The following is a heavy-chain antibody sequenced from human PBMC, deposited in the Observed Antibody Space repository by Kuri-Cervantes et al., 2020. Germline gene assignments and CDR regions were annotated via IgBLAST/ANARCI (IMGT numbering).Heavy chain of an antibody. V-gene: IGHV1-69*05. CDR1: GGTFSSFG. CDR2: IIPFFATA. J-gene: IGHJ4*02. Sequence: SVKVSCKASGGTFSSFGITWVRQAPGQGLELMGGIIPFFATAKYTQKFQGRVTITTDESTSTAYMELSSLRSEDTAVYYCATETAHTHDWGQGTLVTVSS. CDR3: ATETAHTHD.